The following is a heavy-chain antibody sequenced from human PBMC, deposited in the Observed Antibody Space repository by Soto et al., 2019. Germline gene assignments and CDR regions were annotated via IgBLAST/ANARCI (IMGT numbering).Heavy chain of an antibody. CDR3: ARDLRIAPLGRGSNGPLDY. Sequence: ASVKVSCKASGYTFTSYYMHWVRQAPGQGLEWMGIINPSGGSTSYAQKFQGRVTMTRDTSTSTVYMELSSLRSEDTAVYYCARDLRIAPLGRGSNGPLDYWGQGTLVTVSS. CDR1: GYTFTSYY. CDR2: INPSGGST. J-gene: IGHJ4*02. V-gene: IGHV1-46*03. D-gene: IGHD3-10*01.